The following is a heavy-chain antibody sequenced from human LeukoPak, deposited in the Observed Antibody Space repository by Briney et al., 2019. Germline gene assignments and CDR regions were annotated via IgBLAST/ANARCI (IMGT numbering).Heavy chain of an antibody. CDR1: GNTFTGYY. D-gene: IGHD2-2*02. CDR2: INPNSGGT. V-gene: IGHV1-2*02. CDR3: ARPLYCSSTSCYTPDAFDI. J-gene: IGHJ3*02. Sequence: GASVKVPCKASGNTFTGYYMHWVRQAPGQGLEWMGWINPNSGGTNYAQKFQGRVTMTRDTSISTAYMELSRLRSDDTAVYYCARPLYCSSTSCYTPDAFDIWGQGTMVTVSS.